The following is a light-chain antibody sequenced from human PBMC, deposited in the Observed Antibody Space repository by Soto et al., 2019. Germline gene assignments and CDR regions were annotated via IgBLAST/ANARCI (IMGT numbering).Light chain of an antibody. Sequence: EIVLTQSPATLSLSPGERATLSCRASQSVSSYLAWYQQKPGQAPRLLIYDASNRATGIPARFSGSGSGTELTLTIDSLQSEDFAVYYCLHYKDWPRWTFGQGTKVDIK. CDR2: DAS. J-gene: IGKJ1*01. CDR1: QSVSSY. CDR3: LHYKDWPRWT. V-gene: IGKV3-11*01.